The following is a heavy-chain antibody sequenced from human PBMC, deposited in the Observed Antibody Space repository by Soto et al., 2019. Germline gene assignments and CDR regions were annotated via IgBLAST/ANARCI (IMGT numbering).Heavy chain of an antibody. V-gene: IGHV3-33*01. J-gene: IGHJ3*02. CDR2: IWYDGSNK. CDR1: GFTFSSYG. Sequence: GGSLRLSCAASGFTFSSYGMHWVRQAPGKGLEWVAVIWYDGSNKYYADSVKGRFTISRDNSKNTLYLQMNSLRAEDTAVYYCARDRYCSSTSCYDGAFDIWGQGTMVTVSS. D-gene: IGHD2-2*01. CDR3: ARDRYCSSTSCYDGAFDI.